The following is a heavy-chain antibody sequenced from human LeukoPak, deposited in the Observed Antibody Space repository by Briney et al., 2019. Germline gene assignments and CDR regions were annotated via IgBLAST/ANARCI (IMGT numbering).Heavy chain of an antibody. V-gene: IGHV4-34*01. J-gene: IGHJ4*02. CDR2: INHSGST. D-gene: IGHD3-10*01. Sequence: SACLSLTCAVYGGSFSSYYWSWIRQPPGKGLEWIGKINHSGSTNYNPSLKSRVTISVDTSKNQFSLKLSSVTAADTAVYYCARDDYYGSGSYAGYFDYWGQGTLVTVSS. CDR3: ARDDYYGSGSYAGYFDY. CDR1: GGSFSSYY.